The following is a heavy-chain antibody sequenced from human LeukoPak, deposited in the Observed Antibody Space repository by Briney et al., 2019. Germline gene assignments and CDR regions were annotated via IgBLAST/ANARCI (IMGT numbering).Heavy chain of an antibody. Sequence: GGSLRLSCAASGFTFSSYNMNWVRQAPGKGLEWVSYISNNSSTIYYADSVKGRFTISRDNAKNSLYLQMNSLRAEDTAVYYCARGPTYCSSTSCYGDYWGQGTLVTVSS. J-gene: IGHJ4*02. CDR2: ISNNSSTI. V-gene: IGHV3-48*04. CDR3: ARGPTYCSSTSCYGDY. CDR1: GFTFSSYN. D-gene: IGHD2-2*01.